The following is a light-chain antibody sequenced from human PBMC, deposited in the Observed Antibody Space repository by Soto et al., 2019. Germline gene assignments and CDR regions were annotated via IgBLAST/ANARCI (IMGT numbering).Light chain of an antibody. CDR1: QSISSSY. CDR2: GAS. Sequence: EIVLTQSPGTLSLSPGERVTLSCRASQSISSSYLAWYQHKPGQAPRLLIYGASNRATGIPDRFSGSGSGTDFTLTISRLEPEDFAVYYCQLYGSAPPGYTFGQGTKLEIK. J-gene: IGKJ2*01. CDR3: QLYGSAPPGYT. V-gene: IGKV3-20*01.